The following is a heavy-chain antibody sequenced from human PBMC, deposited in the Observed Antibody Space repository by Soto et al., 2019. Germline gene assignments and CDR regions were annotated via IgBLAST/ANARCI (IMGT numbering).Heavy chain of an antibody. CDR1: GGTFSSYA. D-gene: IGHD3-22*01. Sequence: QVQLVQSGAEVQKPGSSVKVSCKASGGTFSSYAISWVRQAPGQGLEWMGGIIPIFGTANYAQKFQGRVTITADESTSTAYMELSSLRSEDTAVYYCARDPRYYYDSSGYYPEEHYGMDVWGQGTTVTVSS. CDR2: IIPIFGTA. V-gene: IGHV1-69*01. J-gene: IGHJ6*02. CDR3: ARDPRYYYDSSGYYPEEHYGMDV.